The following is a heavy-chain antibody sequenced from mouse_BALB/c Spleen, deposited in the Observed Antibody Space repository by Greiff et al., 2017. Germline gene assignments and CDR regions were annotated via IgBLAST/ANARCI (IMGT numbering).Heavy chain of an antibody. Sequence: QVQLQQSGAELVRPGASVKLSCKASGYTFTSYWMKWVKQRPGQGLEWIGAIYPGDGDTRYTQKFKGKATLTADKSSSTAYMQLSSLASEDSAVYYFSRGGGNDSAWFAYWGQGTLVTVSA. D-gene: IGHD2-2*01. CDR1: GYTFTSYW. J-gene: IGHJ3*01. V-gene: IGHV1-87*01. CDR2: IYPGDGDT. CDR3: SRGGGNDSAWFAY.